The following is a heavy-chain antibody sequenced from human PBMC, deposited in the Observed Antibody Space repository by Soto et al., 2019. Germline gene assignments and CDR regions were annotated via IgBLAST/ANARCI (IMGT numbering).Heavy chain of an antibody. CDR2: IYHSGST. Sequence: QLQLQESGSGLVKPSQTLSLTCAVSGGSISSGGYSWSWIRQPPGKGLEWIGYIYHSGSTYYNPSLKSRVTISVDRSKNQFSLKLRSVTAADTAVYYCARRITMVRGANPFDPWGQGTLVTVSS. D-gene: IGHD3-10*01. J-gene: IGHJ5*02. V-gene: IGHV4-30-2*01. CDR1: GGSISSGGYS. CDR3: ARRITMVRGANPFDP.